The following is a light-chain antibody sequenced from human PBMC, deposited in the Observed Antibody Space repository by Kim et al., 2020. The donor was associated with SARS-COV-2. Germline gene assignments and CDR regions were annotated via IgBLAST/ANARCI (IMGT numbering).Light chain of an antibody. J-gene: IGLJ2*01. CDR2: EDN. V-gene: IGLV6-57*04. CDR3: HSSDSSNQAV. Sequence: NFMLTQPHSVSESPGKTLTISCTRSSGCTASDCVHWYQQRPGSGPTTVIYEDNPRPSGVPDRFSGSIDTSSNSASLTVSGLKTEGEADYCCHSSDSSNQAVFGGGTKLTVL. CDR1: SGCTASDC.